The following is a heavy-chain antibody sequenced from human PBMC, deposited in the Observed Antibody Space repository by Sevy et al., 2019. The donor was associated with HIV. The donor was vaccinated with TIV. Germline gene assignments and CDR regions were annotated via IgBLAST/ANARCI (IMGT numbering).Heavy chain of an antibody. CDR2: ISYDGTNK. Sequence: GGSLRLSCAASGFTFSYYAMHWVRQAPGKGLEWVAVISYDGTNKQYAESVKGRFTISRDNSKNTLYLQRNSLRAEDTAVYYCARDRGYYDSSGFYSRYYFDYWVQGTLVTVSS. J-gene: IGHJ4*02. CDR3: ARDRGYYDSSGFYSRYYFDY. D-gene: IGHD3-22*01. CDR1: GFTFSYYA. V-gene: IGHV3-30-3*01.